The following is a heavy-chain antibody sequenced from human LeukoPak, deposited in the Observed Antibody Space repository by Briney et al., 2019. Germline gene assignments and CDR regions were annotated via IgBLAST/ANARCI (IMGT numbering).Heavy chain of an antibody. CDR3: AKDPGYYDFWSGYYLTDY. CDR1: GFTFSTYA. D-gene: IGHD3-3*01. CDR2: IRYDGSNK. V-gene: IGHV3-30*02. Sequence: PGGSLRLSCAASGFTFSTYAMHWVRQAPGKGLEWVAFIRYDGSNKYYADSVKGRFTISRDNSKNTLYLQMNSLRAEDTAVYYCAKDPGYYDFWSGYYLTDYWGQGTLVTVSS. J-gene: IGHJ4*02.